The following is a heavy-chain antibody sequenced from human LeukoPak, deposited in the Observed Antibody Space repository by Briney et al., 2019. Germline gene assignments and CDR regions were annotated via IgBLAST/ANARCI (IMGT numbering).Heavy chain of an antibody. CDR1: GGSISSSSYY. CDR3: ARHRLTRGVIIIGKYYFDY. D-gene: IGHD3-10*01. Sequence: SETLSLTCTVSGGSISSSSYYWGWIRQPPGKGLEWIGSIYYSGSTYYNPSLKSRVTISVDTSKNQLSLKLSSVTAADTAVYYCARHRLTRGVIIIGKYYFDYWGQGTLVTVSS. CDR2: IYYSGST. V-gene: IGHV4-39*01. J-gene: IGHJ4*02.